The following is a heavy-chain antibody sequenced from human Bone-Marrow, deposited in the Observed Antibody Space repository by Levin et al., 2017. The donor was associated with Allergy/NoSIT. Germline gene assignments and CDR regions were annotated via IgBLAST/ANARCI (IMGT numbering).Heavy chain of an antibody. J-gene: IGHJ4*02. V-gene: IGHV3-53*01. Sequence: GGSLRLSCAVSGFTVSSSYMSWVRQAPGKGLEFVSVIYSNGNTYYADSVKGRFTVSRDNSANTLDLQMNSLRAEDTAVYYCARARASSGYGPLGDCWGQGTLVIVSS. CDR3: ARARASSGYGPLGDC. CDR1: GFTVSSSY. CDR2: IYSNGNT. D-gene: IGHD6-13*01.